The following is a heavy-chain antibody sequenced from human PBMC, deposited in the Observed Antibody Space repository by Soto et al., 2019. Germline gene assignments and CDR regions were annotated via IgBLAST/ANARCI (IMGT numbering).Heavy chain of an antibody. D-gene: IGHD2-2*01. CDR2: ISSDGSDT. CDR1: GFTFKSSG. CDR3: ARCVGYDPH. Sequence: PRGSLGVSFASSGFTFKSSGVPGVRQAPGKGLVWVSRISSDGSDTSYADSVNGRFTISRDNANNTLYLQKNRLIDEDTAGYYCARCVGYDPHWGQGTLVTVSS. J-gene: IGHJ4*02. V-gene: IGHV3-74*01.